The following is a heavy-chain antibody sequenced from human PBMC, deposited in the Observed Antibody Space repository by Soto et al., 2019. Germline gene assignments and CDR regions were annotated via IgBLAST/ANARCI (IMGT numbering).Heavy chain of an antibody. CDR3: ARAGDYRFDY. Sequence: EVQLVESGGDLVQPGGSLRLSCAASGFTFSSSWVHWVRQAPGEGLMWVSRINGDGSTINYADSVKGRFTTSRDNARNTLYLQMNSLRDEDTAVFYCARAGDYRFDYWGQGTLVTVS. J-gene: IGHJ4*02. V-gene: IGHV3-74*01. CDR1: GFTFSSSW. CDR2: INGDGSTI. D-gene: IGHD4-17*01.